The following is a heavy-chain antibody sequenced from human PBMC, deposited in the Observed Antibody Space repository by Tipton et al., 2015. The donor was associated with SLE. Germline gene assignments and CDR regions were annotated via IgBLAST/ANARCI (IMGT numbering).Heavy chain of an antibody. J-gene: IGHJ4*02. CDR3: ARDRGSSWFFFDY. CDR1: GFTVSSNH. V-gene: IGHV3-53*05. Sequence: SLRLSCAASGFTVSSNHMSWVRQAPGKGLEWVSIIYSDDRTYFADSVKGRFTISRDNSENTLYLQMNSLRAEDTAVYYCARDRGSSWFFFDYWGQGTLVTVSS. CDR2: IYSDDRT. D-gene: IGHD6-13*01.